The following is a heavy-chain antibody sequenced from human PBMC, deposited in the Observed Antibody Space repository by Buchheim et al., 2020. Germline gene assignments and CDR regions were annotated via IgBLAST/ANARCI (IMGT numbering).Heavy chain of an antibody. V-gene: IGHV3-48*01. CDR3: ATKGGYSYGDDAFDI. J-gene: IGHJ3*02. CDR2: ISSSSSTI. Sequence: EVQLVESGGGLVQPGGSLRLSCAASGFTFSSYSMNWVRQAPGKGLEWVSYISSSSSTIYYADSVKGRFTISRDNSKHTLLLQLNSLRGEDTALYYCATKGGYSYGDDAFDIWGQGT. CDR1: GFTFSSYS. D-gene: IGHD5-18*01.